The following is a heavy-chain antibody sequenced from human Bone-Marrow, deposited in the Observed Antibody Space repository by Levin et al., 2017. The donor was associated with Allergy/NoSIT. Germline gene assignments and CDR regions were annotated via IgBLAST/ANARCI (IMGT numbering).Heavy chain of an antibody. CDR1: GGSISSWSDY. CDR3: ARQRDRRWFDP. CDR2: IYYSGYT. Sequence: SETLSLTCTVSGGSISSWSDYWGWIRQPPGKGLEWLGSIYYSGYTYYNASLTSRVTISVDASKNQFSLRLNSMTAADTAFYYCARQRDRRWFDPWGQGTLVTVSS. V-gene: IGHV4-39*01. J-gene: IGHJ5*02.